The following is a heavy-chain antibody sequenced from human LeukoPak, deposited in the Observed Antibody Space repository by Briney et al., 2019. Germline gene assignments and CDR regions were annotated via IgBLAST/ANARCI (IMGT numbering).Heavy chain of an antibody. D-gene: IGHD3-3*01. V-gene: IGHV1-46*01. CDR2: INPSGGST. J-gene: IGHJ4*02. Sequence: ASVKVSCKASGYTFTSYYMHWVRQAPGQGLEWMGIINPSGGSTSYAQKFQGRVTMTRDTSTSTLYMELSSLSSEDTAVYYCARGELRFKEFDYWGQGTLVTVSS. CDR3: ARGELRFKEFDY. CDR1: GYTFTSYY.